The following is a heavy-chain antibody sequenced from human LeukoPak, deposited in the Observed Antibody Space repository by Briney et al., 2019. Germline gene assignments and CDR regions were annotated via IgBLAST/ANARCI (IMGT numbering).Heavy chain of an antibody. V-gene: IGHV1-3*01. Sequence: ASVKVSCKASGYTITSYAMHWVRQAPGQRLEWMGWINAGNGNTKYSQKFQGRVTITRDTSASTAYMELSSLRSEDTAVYYCARDGTGLGRHNWFDPWGQGTLVTVSS. J-gene: IGHJ5*02. CDR1: GYTITSYA. CDR3: ARDGTGLGRHNWFDP. D-gene: IGHD3-16*01. CDR2: INAGNGNT.